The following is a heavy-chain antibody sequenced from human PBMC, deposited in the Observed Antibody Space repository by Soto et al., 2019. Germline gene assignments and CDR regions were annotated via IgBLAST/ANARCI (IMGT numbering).Heavy chain of an antibody. CDR1: GGSISSYY. CDR2: IYYSGST. J-gene: IGHJ3*02. D-gene: IGHD2-15*01. CDR3: ARDIVADAFDI. V-gene: IGHV4-59*01. Sequence: SETLSLTCTVSGGSISSYYWSWIRQPPGKGLEWIGYIYYSGSTNYNPSLKSRVTISVDTSKNQFSLKLSSVTAADTAVYYCARDIVADAFDIWGQGTMVTVSS.